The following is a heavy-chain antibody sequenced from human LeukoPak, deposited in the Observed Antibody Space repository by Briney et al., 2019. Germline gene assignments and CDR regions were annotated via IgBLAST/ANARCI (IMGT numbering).Heavy chain of an antibody. V-gene: IGHV1-18*01. J-gene: IGHJ3*02. D-gene: IGHD1-26*01. CDR3: ASLGSGSYWGAFDI. CDR2: ISAYNGNT. Sequence: RASVKVSCKASGYTFTSYGISWVRQAPGQGLEWMGWISAYNGNTNYAQKLQGRVTMTTDTSTSTAYMELRSLRSDDTAVYYCASLGSGSYWGAFDIWGQGTMVTVSS. CDR1: GYTFTSYG.